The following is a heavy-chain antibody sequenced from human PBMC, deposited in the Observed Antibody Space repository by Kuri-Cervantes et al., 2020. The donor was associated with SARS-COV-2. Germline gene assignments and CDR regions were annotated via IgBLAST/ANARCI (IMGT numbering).Heavy chain of an antibody. CDR2: IKQDGSEK. CDR1: GFTFTTFA. J-gene: IGHJ4*02. D-gene: IGHD2-15*01. Sequence: GESLKISCAASGFTFTTFAMSWVRQAPGKGLEWVANIKQDGSEKYYVDSVKGRFTISRDNAKNSLYLQMNSLRAEDTAVYYCARGKVVDYWGQGTLVTVSS. CDR3: ARGKVVDY. V-gene: IGHV3-7*01.